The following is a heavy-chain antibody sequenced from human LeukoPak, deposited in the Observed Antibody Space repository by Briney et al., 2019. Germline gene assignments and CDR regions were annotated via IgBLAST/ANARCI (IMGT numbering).Heavy chain of an antibody. J-gene: IGHJ5*02. D-gene: IGHD6-13*01. CDR2: ISSSDSII. V-gene: IGHV3-48*03. CDR3: ARAKYSSTWYGNWFDP. Sequence: GGSLRLSCAASGFAFSSYEMNWVRQAPGKGLEWVSYISSSDSIIYYADSVKGRFTISRDNAKNSLYLQMNSLRAEDTAFYYCARAKYSSTWYGNWFDPWGQGTLVTVSS. CDR1: GFAFSSYE.